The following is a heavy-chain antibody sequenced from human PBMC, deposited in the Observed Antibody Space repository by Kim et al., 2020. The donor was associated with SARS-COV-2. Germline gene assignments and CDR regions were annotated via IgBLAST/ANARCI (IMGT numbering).Heavy chain of an antibody. V-gene: IGHV4-34*01. CDR3: ARGAGYSGYDWGDWFDP. D-gene: IGHD5-12*01. Sequence: SETLSLTCAVYGGSFSGYYWSWIRQPPGKGLEWIGEINHSGSTNYNPSLKSRVTISVDTSKNQFSLKLSSVTAADTAVYYCARGAGYSGYDWGDWFDPWGQGTLVTVSS. J-gene: IGHJ5*02. CDR1: GGSFSGYY. CDR2: INHSGST.